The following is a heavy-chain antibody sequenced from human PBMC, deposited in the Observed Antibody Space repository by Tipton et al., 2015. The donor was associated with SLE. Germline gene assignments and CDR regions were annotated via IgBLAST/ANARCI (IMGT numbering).Heavy chain of an antibody. CDR3: ARSGLRGYSYVHFDY. Sequence: LSLTCTVSGGSISSGSYCWSWIRQPAGKGLEWIGYIYTSGSTNYNPSLKSRVTISVDTSKNQFSLKLSSVTAADTAVYYCARSGLRGYSYVHFDYWGQGTLVTVSS. CDR1: GGSISSGSYC. CDR2: IYTSGST. J-gene: IGHJ4*02. V-gene: IGHV4-61*09. D-gene: IGHD5-18*01.